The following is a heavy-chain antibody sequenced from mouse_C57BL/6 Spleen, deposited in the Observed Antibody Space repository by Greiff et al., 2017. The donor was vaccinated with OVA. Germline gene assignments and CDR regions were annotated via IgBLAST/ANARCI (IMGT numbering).Heavy chain of an antibody. D-gene: IGHD2-4*01. CDR3: ARPDYDYDDGYAMDY. Sequence: EVKLMESGGGLVKPGGSLKLSCAASGFTSSDYGMHWVRQAPEKGLEWVAYISSGSSTIYYADTVKGRFTISRDNAKNTLFLQMTSLRSEDTAMYYCARPDYDYDDGYAMDYWGQGTSVTVSS. V-gene: IGHV5-17*01. CDR1: GFTSSDYG. J-gene: IGHJ4*01. CDR2: ISSGSSTI.